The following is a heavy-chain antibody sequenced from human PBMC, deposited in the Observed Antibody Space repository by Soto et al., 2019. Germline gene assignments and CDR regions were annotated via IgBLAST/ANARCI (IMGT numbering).Heavy chain of an antibody. V-gene: IGHV3-30*18. CDR2: ISYDGSNK. D-gene: IGHD6-13*01. CDR3: AKFGIADVFDI. Sequence: QVQLVESGGGVVQPGRSLRLSCAASGFTFSIYGMNWVRQAPGKGLEWVAVISYDGSNKYYGDSVKGRFTISRDNSKNSLHPQMNSLRAEDTAVYYCAKFGIADVFDIWGQGTMVTVSS. J-gene: IGHJ3*02. CDR1: GFTFSIYG.